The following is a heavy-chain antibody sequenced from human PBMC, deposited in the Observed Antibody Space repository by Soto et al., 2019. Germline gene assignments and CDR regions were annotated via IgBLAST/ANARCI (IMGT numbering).Heavy chain of an antibody. J-gene: IGHJ3*02. CDR1: GYTFTSYA. D-gene: IGHD3-10*01. CDR2: INAGNGNT. Sequence: QVQLVQSGAEVKKPGASVKVSCKASGYTFTSYAMHWVRQAPGQRLEWMGWINAGNGNTKYSQKFQGRVTITRDTSASTAYMELSRLRSEDTAVYYCARGLTGTYYYGSGSYYLGAFDIWGQGTMVTVSS. CDR3: ARGLTGTYYYGSGSYYLGAFDI. V-gene: IGHV1-3*01.